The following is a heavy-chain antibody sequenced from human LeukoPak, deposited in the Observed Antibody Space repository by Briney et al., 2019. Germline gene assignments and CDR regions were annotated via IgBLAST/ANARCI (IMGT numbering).Heavy chain of an antibody. CDR1: GFTFSSYW. Sequence: GWSLRLSCAASGFTFSSYWMHWVRQAPGKGLVWVSRINSDGSSTNYADSVKCRFTISRDNAKNMLYLQMNSLRAEDTAVYYCAKSLYPDAFDIWGQGTMVTVS. D-gene: IGHD2-8*01. CDR2: INSDGSST. CDR3: AKSLYPDAFDI. J-gene: IGHJ3*02. V-gene: IGHV3-74*01.